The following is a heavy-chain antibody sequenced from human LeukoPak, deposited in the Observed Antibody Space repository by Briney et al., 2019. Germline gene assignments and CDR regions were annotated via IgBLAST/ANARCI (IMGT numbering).Heavy chain of an antibody. CDR3: AREAWELRYFDF. V-gene: IGHV1-2*06. D-gene: IGHD1-26*01. J-gene: IGHJ4*02. CDR2: INPNSGGT. Sequence: ASVKASCKASAYTFTAYHIHWVRQAPGQGLEWVGRINPNSGGTNYAQKFQGRVSMTRDTSISTAYLELNRLRSDDTAVYYCAREAWELRYFDFWGQGTLVTVSS. CDR1: AYTFTAYH.